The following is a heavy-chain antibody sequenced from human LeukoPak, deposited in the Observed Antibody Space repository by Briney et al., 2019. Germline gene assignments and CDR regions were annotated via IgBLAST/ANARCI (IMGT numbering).Heavy chain of an antibody. J-gene: IGHJ3*02. CDR2: IKQDGSEK. CDR3: ARASCSSTSCSPDAFDI. Sequence: GGSLRLSCAASGFTFSSYWMSWVRQAPGKGLEWVANIKQDGSEKHYVDSVKGRFTISRDNAKNSLYLQMNSLRAEDTAVYYCARASCSSTSCSPDAFDIWGQGTMVTVSS. V-gene: IGHV3-7*01. D-gene: IGHD2-2*01. CDR1: GFTFSSYW.